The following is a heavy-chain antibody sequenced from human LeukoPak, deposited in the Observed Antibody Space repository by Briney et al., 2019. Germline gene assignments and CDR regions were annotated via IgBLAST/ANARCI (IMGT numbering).Heavy chain of an antibody. CDR1: GYTFTGYY. J-gene: IGHJ6*03. CDR3: ARDKLVIIPDYYYYYMDV. V-gene: IGHV1-2*02. Sequence: ASVKVSCKASGYTFTGYYMHWVRQAPGQGLEWMGWINPNSGGTSYAQKFQGRVTMTRDTSISTAYMELSRLRSDDTAVYYCARDKLVIIPDYYYYYMDVWGTGTAVTVSS. D-gene: IGHD3/OR15-3a*01. CDR2: INPNSGGT.